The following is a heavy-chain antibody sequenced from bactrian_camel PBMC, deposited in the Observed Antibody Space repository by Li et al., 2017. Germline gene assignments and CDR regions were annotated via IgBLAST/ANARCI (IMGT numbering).Heavy chain of an antibody. CDR2: IRSDGST. Sequence: QVQLVESGGGSVQPGGRLTLSCLKSGFTYGTNCIGWFRQAPDKQREGVAAIRSDGSTRYRDSVKGRFTISEDIAKNTLYLQMNSLKPEDTAMYYCAADRFYVDIQDRNGASYWGQGTQVTVS. V-gene: IGHV3S53*01. CDR3: AADRFYVDIQDRNGASY. D-gene: IGHD3*01. CDR1: GFTYGTNC. J-gene: IGHJ4*01.